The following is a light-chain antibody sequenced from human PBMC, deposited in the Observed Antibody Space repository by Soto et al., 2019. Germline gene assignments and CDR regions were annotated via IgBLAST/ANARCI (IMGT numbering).Light chain of an antibody. V-gene: IGKV3-20*01. J-gene: IGKJ4*01. CDR2: GAS. CDR3: QQYRSSPLT. CDR1: QSVSRSY. Sequence: EIVLTQSPATLSLSPGIRATLSCRASQSVSRSYLAWFQQKPGQAPRLLIYGASSRATGIPDRFSGTGSGADFTLTISRLEPEDCAVYYCQQYRSSPLTFGGGTKVDIK.